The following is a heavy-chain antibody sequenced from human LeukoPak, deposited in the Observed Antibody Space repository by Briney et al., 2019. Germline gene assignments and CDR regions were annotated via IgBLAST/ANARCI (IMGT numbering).Heavy chain of an antibody. CDR2: INPNSGGT. J-gene: IGHJ6*03. V-gene: IGHV1-2*02. CDR3: ARASSGSYFSYYMDV. CDR1: GYTSTGYY. D-gene: IGHD1-26*01. Sequence: ASVKVSCKASGYTSTGYYMYWVRQAPGQGLEWMGWINPNSGGTNYAQKFQGRVTMTTDTSISTAYMELSRLRSDDTAVYYCARASSGSYFSYYMDVWGKGTTVTISS.